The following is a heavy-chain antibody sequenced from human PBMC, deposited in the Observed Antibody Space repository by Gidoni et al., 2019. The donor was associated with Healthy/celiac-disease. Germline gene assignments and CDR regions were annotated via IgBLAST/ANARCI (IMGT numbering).Heavy chain of an antibody. Sequence: QVQLVQSGAEVKKPGASVKVSCKASGYTFTGYYMHWVRQAPGQGLEWMGWINPNSGGTNYAQKFQGRVTMTRDTSISTAYMELSRLRSDDTAVYYCARGALAWELLSYFDYWGQGTLVTVSS. D-gene: IGHD1-26*01. J-gene: IGHJ4*02. CDR3: ARGALAWELLSYFDY. CDR2: INPNSGGT. CDR1: GYTFTGYY. V-gene: IGHV1-2*02.